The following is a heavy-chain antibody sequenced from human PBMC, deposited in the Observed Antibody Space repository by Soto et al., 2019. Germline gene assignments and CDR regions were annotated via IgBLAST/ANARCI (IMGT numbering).Heavy chain of an antibody. J-gene: IGHJ5*02. CDR3: ARLPFPWGWFDP. CDR2: ISGSGRTI. D-gene: IGHD3-16*01. CDR1: GIVFSDY. Sequence: PGGSLRLSCAASGIVFSDYMSWVRQAPGKGLGWLSYISGSGRTIYSADSVKGRFTISRDNATNSLYLQMNNVRTEDTAVYYCARLPFPWGWFDPWGQGTLVTVSS. V-gene: IGHV3-11*01.